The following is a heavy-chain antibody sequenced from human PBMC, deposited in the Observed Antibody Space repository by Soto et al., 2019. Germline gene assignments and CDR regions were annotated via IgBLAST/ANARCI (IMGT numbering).Heavy chain of an antibody. CDR3: ARSYSGSYRTPDYYYYYGMDV. CDR2: IIPILGIA. V-gene: IGHV1-69*02. J-gene: IGHJ6*02. CDR1: GGTFSSYT. D-gene: IGHD1-26*01. Sequence: SVKVSCKASGGTFSSYTISWVRQAPGQGLEWMGRIIPILGIANYAQKFQGRVTITADKSTSTAYMELSSLRSEDTAVYYCARSYSGSYRTPDYYYYYGMDVWG.